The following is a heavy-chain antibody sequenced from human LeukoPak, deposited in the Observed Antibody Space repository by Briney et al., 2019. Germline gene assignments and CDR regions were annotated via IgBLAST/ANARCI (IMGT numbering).Heavy chain of an antibody. D-gene: IGHD6-13*01. CDR3: AYSSSWYWFDP. Sequence: PSETLSLTCTVSGGSISSSSYYWGWIRQPPGKGLEWIGSIYYSGSTYYNPSLKSRVTISVDTSKNQFSLKLSSVTAADTAVYYCAYSSSWYWFDPWGQGTLVTVSS. CDR2: IYYSGST. J-gene: IGHJ5*02. V-gene: IGHV4-39*03. CDR1: GGSISSSSYY.